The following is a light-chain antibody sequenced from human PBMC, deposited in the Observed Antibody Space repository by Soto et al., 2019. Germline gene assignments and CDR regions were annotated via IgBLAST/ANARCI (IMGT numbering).Light chain of an antibody. CDR1: QSVLYNSNNKNY. V-gene: IGKV4-1*01. CDR2: WAS. Sequence: DIVMTQSPDSLAVSLGERATINCKSSQSVLYNSNNKNYLAWYQQKPGQPPNLLIYWASARESGVPDRFSGSGSGTDFTLTISSLQAEDVAVYYCQQYYSIPFTFGGGTKVEIK. J-gene: IGKJ4*01. CDR3: QQYYSIPFT.